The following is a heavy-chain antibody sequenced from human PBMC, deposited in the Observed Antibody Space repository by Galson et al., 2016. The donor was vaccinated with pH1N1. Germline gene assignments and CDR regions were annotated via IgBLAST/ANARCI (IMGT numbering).Heavy chain of an antibody. Sequence: ETLSLTCAVSSESLSGYFWSWIRQPPGQGLEWIGDISHSGGTMYDPSLKRRVTISLDTVKNLFSLKLISVTAADTAVYFCASLKVVSPSRGLWFDPWGQGTLVTVSS. J-gene: IGHJ5*02. D-gene: IGHD2-21*02. CDR3: ASLKVVSPSRGLWFDP. V-gene: IGHV4-34*01. CDR1: SESLSGYF. CDR2: ISHSGGT.